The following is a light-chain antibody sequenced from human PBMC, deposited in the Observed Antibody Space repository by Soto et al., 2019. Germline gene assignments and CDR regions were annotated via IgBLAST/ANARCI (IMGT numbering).Light chain of an antibody. CDR3: LQDINYPWT. J-gene: IGKJ1*01. CDR1: QNVSRSL. CDR2: GAS. V-gene: IGKV3D-7*01. Sequence: EIVLTQSPGTLSLSPGERATLSCRASQNVSRSLLAWYQQKPGQAPRLLIYGASTRATGIPARFSGSGSGTDFTLAISSLQPEDSATYYCLQDINYPWTFGQGTKVDIK.